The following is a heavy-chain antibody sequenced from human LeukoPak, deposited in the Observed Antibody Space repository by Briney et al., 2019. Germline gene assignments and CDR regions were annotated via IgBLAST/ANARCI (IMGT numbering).Heavy chain of an antibody. V-gene: IGHV4-61*02. CDR2: IYTSGST. D-gene: IGHD3-3*02. Sequence: SQTPSLTCTVSGGSISSGSYYWSWIRQPAGKGLEWIGRIYTSGSTNYNPSLKSRVTISVDTSKNQFSLKLSSVTAADTAVYYCARDKRFSYYYYMDVWGKGTTVTVSS. J-gene: IGHJ6*03. CDR3: ARDKRFSYYYYMDV. CDR1: GGSISSGSYY.